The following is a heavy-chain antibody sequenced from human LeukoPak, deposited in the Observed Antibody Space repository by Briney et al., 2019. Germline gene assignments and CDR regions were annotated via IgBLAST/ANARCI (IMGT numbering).Heavy chain of an antibody. Sequence: GESLKISCKGSGYSFTSYWIGWVRQMPGKGLEWMGIIYPGDSDTRYGPSFQGQVTISADKSISTAYLQWSSLKASDTAMYYCARVRAPGGYNVLDAFDIWGQGTMVTVSS. J-gene: IGHJ3*02. CDR2: IYPGDSDT. V-gene: IGHV5-51*01. CDR3: ARVRAPGGYNVLDAFDI. D-gene: IGHD5-24*01. CDR1: GYSFTSYW.